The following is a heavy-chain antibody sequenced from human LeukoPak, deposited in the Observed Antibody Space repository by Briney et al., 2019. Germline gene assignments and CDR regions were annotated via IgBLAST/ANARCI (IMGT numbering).Heavy chain of an antibody. Sequence: ASVKVSCKASGYTFTSYDINWVRQATGQGLEWMGWMNPNSGNTGYAQKFQGRVTITRNTSISTAYMELSSLRSEDTAVYYCARRSIVGATIAFDIWGQGTMVTVSS. J-gene: IGHJ3*02. CDR2: MNPNSGNT. D-gene: IGHD1-26*01. CDR1: GYTFTSYD. V-gene: IGHV1-8*03. CDR3: ARRSIVGATIAFDI.